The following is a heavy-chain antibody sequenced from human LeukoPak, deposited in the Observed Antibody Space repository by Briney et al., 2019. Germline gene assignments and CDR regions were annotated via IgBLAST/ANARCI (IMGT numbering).Heavy chain of an antibody. V-gene: IGHV3-23*01. D-gene: IGHD2-15*01. J-gene: IGHJ4*02. CDR1: GFTFSSYG. CDR3: AKGGYSSCYSQGDY. CDR2: ISSTGGST. Sequence: GGSLRLSCAASGFTFSSYGMHWVRQAPGKGLEWVSVISSTGGSTYYADSVKGRFIISRDNSKNTLYLQMNSLRAEDTAVYYCAKGGYSSCYSQGDYGGQGTLVTVSS.